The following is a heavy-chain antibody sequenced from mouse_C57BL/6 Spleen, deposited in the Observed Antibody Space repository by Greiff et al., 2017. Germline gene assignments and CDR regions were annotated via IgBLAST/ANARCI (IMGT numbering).Heavy chain of an antibody. CDR2: ISSGSSTI. V-gene: IGHV5-17*01. Sequence: DVMLVESGGGLVKPGGSLKLSCAASGFTFSDYGMHWVRQAPEKGLEWVAYISSGSSTIYYADTVKGRFTISRDNAKNTLFLQMTSLRSEDTAMYYCAGGLDYGSSYNYAMDYWGQGTSVTVSS. D-gene: IGHD1-1*01. CDR1: GFTFSDYG. J-gene: IGHJ4*01. CDR3: AGGLDYGSSYNYAMDY.